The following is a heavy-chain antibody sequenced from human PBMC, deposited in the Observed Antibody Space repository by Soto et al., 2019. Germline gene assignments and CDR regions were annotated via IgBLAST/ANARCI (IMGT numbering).Heavy chain of an antibody. Sequence: QVQLVESGGGVVQPGGSLRLSCAASGFTFTAYAMHWVRQAPGKGLEWLTIISYDGSNKYYADSVKGRFTISRDNSKNTVYLQMNSLRDEDSAVYYWARVGGFYDILTGPFDHWGQGTLVTVSS. CDR2: ISYDGSNK. CDR3: ARVGGFYDILTGPFDH. CDR1: GFTFTAYA. D-gene: IGHD3-9*01. J-gene: IGHJ4*02. V-gene: IGHV3-30-3*01.